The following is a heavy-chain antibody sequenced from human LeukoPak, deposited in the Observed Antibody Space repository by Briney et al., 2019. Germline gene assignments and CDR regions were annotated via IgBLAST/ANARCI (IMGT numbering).Heavy chain of an antibody. J-gene: IGHJ4*02. CDR1: GYTFTGYY. CDR3: ARAYYYGSGSYTPYGPLLLFDY. D-gene: IGHD3-10*01. Sequence: GASVKVSCKASGYTFTGYYMHWVRQAPGQGLEWMGRINPNSGGTNYAQKFQGRVTMTRDTSISTAYMELSRLRSDDTAVYYCARAYYYGSGSYTPYGPLLLFDYWGQGTLVTVSS. CDR2: INPNSGGT. V-gene: IGHV1-2*06.